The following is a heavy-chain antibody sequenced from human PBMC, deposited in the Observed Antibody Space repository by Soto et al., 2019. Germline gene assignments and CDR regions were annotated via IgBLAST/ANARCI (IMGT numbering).Heavy chain of an antibody. CDR1: GYTFTSYY. D-gene: IGHD3-22*01. CDR2: INPSGGST. V-gene: IGHV1-46*01. Sequence: ASVKVSCKASGYTFTSYYMHWVRQAPGQGLEWMRIINPSGGSTSYAQKFQGRVTMTRDTSTSTVYMELSSLRSEDTAVYYCARDQGDYYDSSGYLGPFDAFDIWGQGTMVTVSS. CDR3: ARDQGDYYDSSGYLGPFDAFDI. J-gene: IGHJ3*02.